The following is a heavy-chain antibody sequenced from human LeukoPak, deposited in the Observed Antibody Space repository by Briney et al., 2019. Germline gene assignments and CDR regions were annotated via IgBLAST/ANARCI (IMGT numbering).Heavy chain of an antibody. D-gene: IGHD1-14*01. V-gene: IGHV4-31*03. CDR1: GGSISNGGYY. CDR2: IYDSGTT. J-gene: IGHJ4*02. CDR3: ARGGDRRGFDY. Sequence: SQTLSLTCTASGGSISNGGYYWSWIRQHPGKGLEWIGYIYDSGTTYYNPALQSRVTISVDTSGNQFSLKLRSLTAADTAVYYCARGGDRRGFDYWGQGTLVTVSS.